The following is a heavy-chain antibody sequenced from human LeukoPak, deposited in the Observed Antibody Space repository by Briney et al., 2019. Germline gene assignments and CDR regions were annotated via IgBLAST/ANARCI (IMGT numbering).Heavy chain of an antibody. Sequence: GGSLRLSCAASGFTLSSYGMHWVRQAPGKGLEWVAFIRYDGSNKYYADSVKGRFTISRDNSKNTLYLQMNSLRAEDTAVYYCAKGVEWYSSGWYSDYWGQGTLVTVSS. D-gene: IGHD6-19*01. CDR2: IRYDGSNK. J-gene: IGHJ4*02. CDR1: GFTLSSYG. CDR3: AKGVEWYSSGWYSDY. V-gene: IGHV3-30*02.